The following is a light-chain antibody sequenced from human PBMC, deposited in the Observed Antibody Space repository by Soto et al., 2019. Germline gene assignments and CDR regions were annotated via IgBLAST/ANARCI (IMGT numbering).Light chain of an antibody. CDR1: NSDVGTYNL. CDR3: YSYAGSGTYV. J-gene: IGLJ1*01. Sequence: QSVLTQPASVSGSPGQSITISCTGTNSDVGTYNLVSWYQQHPGKAPKLMTYEGTKRPSGVSNRFSGSNSGNTASLTISGLQDEDEADYYCYSYAGSGTYVFGTGTKLTVL. CDR2: EGT. V-gene: IGLV2-23*01.